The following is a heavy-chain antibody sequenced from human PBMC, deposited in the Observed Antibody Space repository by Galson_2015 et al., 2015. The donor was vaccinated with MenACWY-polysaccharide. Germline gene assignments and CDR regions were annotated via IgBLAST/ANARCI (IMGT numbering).Heavy chain of an antibody. D-gene: IGHD1-26*01. CDR1: GFTFRDYY. Sequence: SLRLSCAASGFTFRDYYMNWIRQAPGKGLEWVSYISTSGTNIYHADSVKGRFTISRDNAKNSLYLQMNSLRAEDTAVYYCAKLGLKWDLPRDYSFYMDVWGKGTMVTVSS. CDR3: AKLGLKWDLPRDYSFYMDV. J-gene: IGHJ6*03. CDR2: ISTSGTNI. V-gene: IGHV3-11*01.